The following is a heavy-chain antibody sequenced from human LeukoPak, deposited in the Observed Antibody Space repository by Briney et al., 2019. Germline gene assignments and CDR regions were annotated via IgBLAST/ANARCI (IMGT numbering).Heavy chain of an antibody. CDR3: ARDHYDILTGYVDY. CDR1: GFTFDDYG. Sequence: RPGGSLRLSCAASGFTFDDYGMSWVRQAPGKGLEWVAGINWNGGSTGYADSVKGRFTISRDNAKNSLYLQRNSLRAEDTALYYCARDHYDILTGYVDYWGQGTLVTVSS. D-gene: IGHD3-9*01. CDR2: INWNGGST. J-gene: IGHJ4*02. V-gene: IGHV3-20*04.